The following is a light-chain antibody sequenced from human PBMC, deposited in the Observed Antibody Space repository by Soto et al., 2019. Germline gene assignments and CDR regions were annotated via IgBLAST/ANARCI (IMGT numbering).Light chain of an antibody. Sequence: EIVMTQSPATLSVSPGERATLSCRASQSVSRNLAWYQLKPGQAPRLLIYSASTRATGFPARFSASGSGTEFTLTITSLQSEDFGVYYCQPVQXWPFTFGQGTRLEI. V-gene: IGKV3-15*01. CDR2: SAS. CDR3: QPVQXWPFT. CDR1: QSVSRN. J-gene: IGKJ5*01.